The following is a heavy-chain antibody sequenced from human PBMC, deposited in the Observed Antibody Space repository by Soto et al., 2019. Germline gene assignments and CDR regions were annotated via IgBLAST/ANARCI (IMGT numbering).Heavy chain of an antibody. CDR1: GYSFTSYW. CDR2: IYPGDSDT. Sequence: GESLKISCKGSGYSFTSYWIGWVRQMPGKGLEWMGIIYPGDSDTRYSPSFQGQVTISADKSISTAYLQWSSLKASDTAMYYCARQRDSSSFRDYYYYYGKDVWGQGTTVTVSS. V-gene: IGHV5-51*01. D-gene: IGHD6-6*01. CDR3: ARQRDSSSFRDYYYYYGKDV. J-gene: IGHJ6*02.